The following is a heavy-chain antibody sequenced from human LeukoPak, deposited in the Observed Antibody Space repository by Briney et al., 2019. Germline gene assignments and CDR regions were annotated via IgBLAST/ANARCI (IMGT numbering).Heavy chain of an antibody. Sequence: ASVKVSCKASGYTFTSDYIHWVRQAPGQGLEWLGIINPSGGRTTYGQNFQGRVTMTRDTSTSTVYMELSSLRSEDTTVYYCARGSRFLDYWGQGTLVTVSS. CDR2: INPSGGRT. D-gene: IGHD3-3*01. CDR3: ARGSRFLDY. CDR1: GYTFTSDY. J-gene: IGHJ4*02. V-gene: IGHV1-46*01.